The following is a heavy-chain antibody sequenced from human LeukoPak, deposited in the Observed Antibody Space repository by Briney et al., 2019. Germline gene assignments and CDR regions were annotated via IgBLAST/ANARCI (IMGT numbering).Heavy chain of an antibody. D-gene: IGHD2-15*01. Sequence: SETLSLTCTVSGGSISSSDYYWGWIRQPPGKGLEWIGSIYYGGSTYYNPSLKSRVTISVGTSMNQFSLKLSFVTTADTAVYYCARALGYCSGGSCTRGYNWFDPWGQGTLVTVPS. J-gene: IGHJ5*02. CDR1: GGSISSSDYY. CDR2: IYYGGST. V-gene: IGHV4-39*01. CDR3: ARALGYCSGGSCTRGYNWFDP.